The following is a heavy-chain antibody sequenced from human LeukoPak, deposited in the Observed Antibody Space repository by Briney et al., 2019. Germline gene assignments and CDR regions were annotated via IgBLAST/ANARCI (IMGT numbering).Heavy chain of an antibody. CDR1: RFTFSNYA. J-gene: IGHJ4*02. CDR3: AKSDFSGPYYFDY. D-gene: IGHD3-3*01. CDR2: ITGSGGST. Sequence: PGGSLRLSCAASRFTFSNYAMTWVRQAPGKGLEWVSTITGSGGSTNYADSVAGRFTISRDNSKNTLYLQMNSLRAEDTAVYYCAKSDFSGPYYFDYWGQGTLVTVSS. V-gene: IGHV3-23*01.